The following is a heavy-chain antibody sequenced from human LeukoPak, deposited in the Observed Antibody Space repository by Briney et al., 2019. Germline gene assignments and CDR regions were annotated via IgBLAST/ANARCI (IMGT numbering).Heavy chain of an antibody. CDR1: GFTFSDSY. D-gene: IGHD3-10*01. CDR3: AKDYRKNNQYGSGSSPFDP. V-gene: IGHV3-11*04. Sequence: GGSLRLSCVASGFTFSDSYMAWVRQAPGKGLEWVSYISSGGSTIYYADSVKGRFTISRDSSKNTLYLQMNSLRAEDTAMYYCAKDYRKNNQYGSGSSPFDPWGQGTLVTVSS. J-gene: IGHJ5*02. CDR2: ISSGGSTI.